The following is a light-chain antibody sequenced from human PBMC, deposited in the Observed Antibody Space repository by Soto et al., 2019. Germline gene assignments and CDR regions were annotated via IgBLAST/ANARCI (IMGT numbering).Light chain of an antibody. CDR2: EVS. Sequence: QSALTQPASVSGSPGQSITISCTGTSSDVGGYNYVSWYQQHPGKAPKLMIYEVSNRPSGVSNRFSGSKSGNTASLTISGLQAEDEDDYYCSANAGGSTLVFGGGTKLTVL. J-gene: IGLJ2*01. CDR3: SANAGGSTLV. V-gene: IGLV2-14*01. CDR1: SSDVGGYNY.